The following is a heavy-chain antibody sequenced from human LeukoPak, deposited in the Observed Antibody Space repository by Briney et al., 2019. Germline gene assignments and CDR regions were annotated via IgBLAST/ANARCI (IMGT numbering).Heavy chain of an antibody. CDR3: ARRYCTNGVCYREDDAFDI. Sequence: ASVKVSCKASGYTFTSYAMHWVRQAPGQGLEWMGWINPNSGGTNYAQKFQGRVTMTRDTSISTAYMELSRLRSDDTAVYYCARRYCTNGVCYREDDAFDIWGQGTMVTVSS. D-gene: IGHD2-8*01. CDR1: GYTFTSYA. V-gene: IGHV1-2*02. CDR2: INPNSGGT. J-gene: IGHJ3*02.